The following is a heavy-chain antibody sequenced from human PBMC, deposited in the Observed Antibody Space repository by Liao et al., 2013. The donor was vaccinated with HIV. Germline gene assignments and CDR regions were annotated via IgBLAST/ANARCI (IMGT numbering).Heavy chain of an antibody. D-gene: IGHD4/OR15-4a*01. CDR1: GGSISSSSYY. CDR3: ARGLTRYYFDY. CDR2: IYYSGST. V-gene: IGHV4-61*01. J-gene: IGHJ4*02. Sequence: QVQLQESGPGLVKPSETLSLTCTVSGGSISSSSYYWGWIRQPPGKGLEWIGYIYYSGSTNYNPSLKSRVTISVDTSKNQFSLKLSSVTAADTAVYYCARGLTRYYFDYWGQGTLVTVSS.